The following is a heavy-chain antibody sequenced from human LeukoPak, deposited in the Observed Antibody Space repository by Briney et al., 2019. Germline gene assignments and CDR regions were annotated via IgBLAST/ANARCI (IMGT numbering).Heavy chain of an antibody. CDR2: ISYDGSNK. V-gene: IGHV3-30-3*01. CDR3: AREIHRGSSGDY. J-gene: IGHJ4*02. D-gene: IGHD2-2*01. Sequence: GRSLRLSCAASGFTFSSYAMPWVRQAPGKGLEWVAVISYDGSNKYYADSVKGRFTISRDNSKNTLYLQMNSLRAEDTAVYYCAREIHRGSSGDYWGQGTLVTVSS. CDR1: GFTFSSYA.